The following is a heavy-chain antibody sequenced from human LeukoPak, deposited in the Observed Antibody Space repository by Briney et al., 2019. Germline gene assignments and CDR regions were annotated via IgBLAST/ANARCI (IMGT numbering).Heavy chain of an antibody. CDR2: IRGSSSSK. J-gene: IGHJ4*02. CDR1: GFAFSEYP. Sequence: PGGSLRLSCAASGFAFSEYPMNWVRQAPGKGLERVSNIRGSSSSKYYADSVKGRFTISRDNAKNSLYLEMSSLRAEDTVVYYCARDRDWSFDYWGQGTLVTVSS. V-gene: IGHV3-48*04. D-gene: IGHD3-9*01. CDR3: ARDRDWSFDY.